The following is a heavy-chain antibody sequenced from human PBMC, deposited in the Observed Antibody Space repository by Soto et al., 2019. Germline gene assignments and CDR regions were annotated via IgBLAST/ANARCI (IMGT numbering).Heavy chain of an antibody. V-gene: IGHV4-34*01. J-gene: IGHJ4*02. D-gene: IGHD1-1*01. Sequence: QVQLQQWGAGLVKPSETLSLSCAVYGQSFSGHSWAWIRQSPGKGLEWIGEINESGSTYYNPSLKRSVTISAATSQNKFSLKLSSVSAADTAVYFCARGSGIVALPGELEDVNYDYWGQGTLVNVSS. CDR3: ARGSGIVALPGELEDVNYDY. CDR2: INESGST. CDR1: GQSFSGHS.